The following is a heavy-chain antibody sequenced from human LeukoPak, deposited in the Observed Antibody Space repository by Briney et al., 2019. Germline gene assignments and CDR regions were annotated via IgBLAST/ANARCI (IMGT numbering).Heavy chain of an antibody. CDR3: AKRNGDVSYYYYYMDV. J-gene: IGHJ6*03. CDR2: ISGSGGST. D-gene: IGHD4-17*01. CDR1: GFTFSSYG. Sequence: GGSLRLSCAASGFTFSSYGMSWVRQAPGKGLEWVSAISGSGGSTYYADSVKGRFTISRDNSKNTLYLQMDSLRAEDTAVYYCAKRNGDVSYYYYYMDVWGKGTTVTVSS. V-gene: IGHV3-23*01.